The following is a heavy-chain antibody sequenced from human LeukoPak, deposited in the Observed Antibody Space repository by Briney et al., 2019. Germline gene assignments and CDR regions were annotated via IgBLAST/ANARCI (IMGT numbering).Heavy chain of an antibody. CDR1: GFTFSSYE. J-gene: IGHJ4*02. D-gene: IGHD2-8*02. Sequence: GGSLRLSCAASGFTFSSYEMNWVRQAPGKGLEWVSYISSSGSTIYYADSVKGRFTISRDNAKNSQYLQMNSLRAEDTAVYYCARYPSGGYYFDYWGQGTLVTVSS. CDR2: ISSSGSTI. V-gene: IGHV3-48*03. CDR3: ARYPSGGYYFDY.